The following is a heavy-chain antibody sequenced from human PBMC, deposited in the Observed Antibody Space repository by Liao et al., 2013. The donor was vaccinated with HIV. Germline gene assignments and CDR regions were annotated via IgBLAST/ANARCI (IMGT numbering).Heavy chain of an antibody. D-gene: IGHD6-13*01. CDR3: ARVDSSSWYGVYYYYYMDV. J-gene: IGHJ6*03. CDR2: IYTSGST. V-gene: IGHV4-61*02. CDR1: GGSISSGSYY. Sequence: QVQLQESGPGLVKPSQTLSLTCTVSGGSISSGSYYWSWIRQPAGKGLEWIGRIYTSGSTNYNPSLKSRVTISVDTSKNQFSLKLSSVTAADTAVYYCARVDSSSWYGVYYYYYMDVWGKGTTVTVSS.